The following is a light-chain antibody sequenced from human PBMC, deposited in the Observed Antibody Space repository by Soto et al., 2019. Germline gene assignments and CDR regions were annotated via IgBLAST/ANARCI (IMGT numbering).Light chain of an antibody. V-gene: IGKV3-20*01. Sequence: EIVLTQSPGTLSLSPGERVTLSCRDSQSIGTSWLAWYQQKPGQSPRLLIYSTSSRATGIPDRFSGSGSETDFALTISRLEPEDSAVYYCQQYASSQWTFGQGTKVEIK. CDR2: STS. CDR1: QSIGTSW. CDR3: QQYASSQWT. J-gene: IGKJ1*01.